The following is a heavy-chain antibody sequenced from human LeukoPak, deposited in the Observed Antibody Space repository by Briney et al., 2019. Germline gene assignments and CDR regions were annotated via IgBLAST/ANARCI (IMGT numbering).Heavy chain of an antibody. J-gene: IGHJ5*02. Sequence: SETLSLTCAVYGGSFSGYYWSWIRQPPGKGLEWIGEINHSGSTNYNPSLKSRVTISVDTSKNQFSLKLSSVTAADTAVYYSARASNVLLWFGELWSPGWFDPWGQGTLVTVSS. D-gene: IGHD3-10*01. V-gene: IGHV4-34*01. CDR2: INHSGST. CDR1: GGSFSGYY. CDR3: ARASNVLLWFGELWSPGWFDP.